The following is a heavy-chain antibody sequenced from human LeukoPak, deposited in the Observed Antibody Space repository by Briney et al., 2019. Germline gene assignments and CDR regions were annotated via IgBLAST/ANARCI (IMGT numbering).Heavy chain of an antibody. CDR2: ISGSGGST. D-gene: IGHD6-6*01. Sequence: PGGSLRLSCAASGFTFSNYAMSWVRQAPGKGLEWVSAISGSGGSTYYADSVKGRFTISRDNSKNTLYLQMNSLRAEDTAVYYCAKDEYSSSSIGYFGGYWGQGTLVTVSS. V-gene: IGHV3-23*01. J-gene: IGHJ4*02. CDR3: AKDEYSSSSIGYFGGY. CDR1: GFTFSNYA.